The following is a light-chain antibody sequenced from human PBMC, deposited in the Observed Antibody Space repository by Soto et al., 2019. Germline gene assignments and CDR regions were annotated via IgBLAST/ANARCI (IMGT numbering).Light chain of an antibody. CDR2: EVT. V-gene: IGLV2-8*01. J-gene: IGLJ2*01. CDR1: SSDIGNYNF. Sequence: QSALTQPPSASGSPGQSVTISCTGTSSDIGNYNFVSWYQHHPGKAPKLMIYEVTKRPSGVPDRFSGSKSGNTASLTVSGXXXEDEADYYCSSYTGTNHVVXGGGTKLTVL. CDR3: SSYTGTNHVV.